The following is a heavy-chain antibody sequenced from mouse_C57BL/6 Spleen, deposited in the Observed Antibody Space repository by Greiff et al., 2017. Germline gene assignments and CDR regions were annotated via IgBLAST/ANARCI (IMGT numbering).Heavy chain of an antibody. CDR3: ARLTLYYYGSSGYFDV. CDR1: GYTFTEYT. Sequence: QVQLKQSGAELVKPGASVKLSCKASGYTFTEYTIHWVKQRPGQGLEWIGWFYPGSGSIKYNEKFKDKATLTADKSSSTVYMELSRLTSEDSAVYFCARLTLYYYGSSGYFDVGGTGTTVTVSS. CDR2: FYPGSGSI. V-gene: IGHV1-62-2*01. D-gene: IGHD1-1*01. J-gene: IGHJ1*03.